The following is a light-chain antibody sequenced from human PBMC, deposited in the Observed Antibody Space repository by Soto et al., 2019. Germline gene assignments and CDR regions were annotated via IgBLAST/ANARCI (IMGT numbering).Light chain of an antibody. CDR1: QSISSSY. J-gene: IGKJ5*01. V-gene: IGKV3D-7*01. CDR2: GAS. Sequence: EVVLTQSPATLSLSPGEGATLPCRASQSISSSYLSWYQQKPGQAPRLLIYGASNRATGIPARFSGSGSGTDFTLTISSLEPEDSAVYYCQQRNVWPPVTFGQGTRLEIK. CDR3: QQRNVWPPVT.